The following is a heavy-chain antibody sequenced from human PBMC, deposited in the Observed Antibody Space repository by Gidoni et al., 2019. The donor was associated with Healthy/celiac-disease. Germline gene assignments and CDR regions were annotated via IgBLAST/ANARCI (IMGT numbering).Heavy chain of an antibody. J-gene: IGHJ6*02. CDR2: INAGNGNT. D-gene: IGHD6-19*01. Sequence: VQLVQSGAEGKKPGASVGGSCKAFGYTFTSHAMHWVRQAPGQRLEWMGWINAGNGNTKYSQKFQGRVTITRDTSASTAYMELSSLRSEDTAVYYCAREYSSGWYYYYGMDVWGQGTTVTVSS. CDR3: AREYSSGWYYYYGMDV. CDR1: GYTFTSHA. V-gene: IGHV1-3*01.